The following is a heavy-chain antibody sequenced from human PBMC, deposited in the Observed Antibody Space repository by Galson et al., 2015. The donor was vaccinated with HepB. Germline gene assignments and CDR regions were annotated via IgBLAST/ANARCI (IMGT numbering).Heavy chain of an antibody. CDR2: ISAYNGNT. D-gene: IGHD3-10*01. CDR3: ARAVLGGSGSYYKATDAFDI. J-gene: IGHJ3*02. Sequence: SVKVSCKASGYTFTSYGISWVRQAPGQGLEWMGWISAYNGNTNYAQKLQGRVTMTTDTSTSTAYMELRSLRSDDTAVYYCARAVLGGSGSYYKATDAFDIWGQGTMVTVSS. V-gene: IGHV1-18*04. CDR1: GYTFTSYG.